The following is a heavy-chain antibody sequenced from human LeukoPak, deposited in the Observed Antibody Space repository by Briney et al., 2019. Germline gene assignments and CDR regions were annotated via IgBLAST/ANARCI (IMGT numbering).Heavy chain of an antibody. V-gene: IGHV4-59*01. CDR3: ARATSSYFYYMDV. Sequence: SETLSLTCAVYGGSFSGYYWSWIRQPPGKGLEWIGYIYYNGNTNYNPSLKSRVTISVDTSKNQFSLKLRSVTAADTAVYYCARATSSYFYYMDVWGKGTTVTISS. CDR2: IYYNGNT. J-gene: IGHJ6*03. CDR1: GGSFSGYY. D-gene: IGHD5-12*01.